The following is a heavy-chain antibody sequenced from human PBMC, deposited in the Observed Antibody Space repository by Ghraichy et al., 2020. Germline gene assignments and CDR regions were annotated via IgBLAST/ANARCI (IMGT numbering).Heavy chain of an antibody. J-gene: IGHJ4*02. CDR2: IYYSGST. V-gene: IGHV4-59*01. Sequence: SETLSLTCTVSGGSISHYYWSWIRQPPGKGLEWIGKIYYSGSTNYNPSLKSRVTISVDTSKNQFSLNLSSVTAADTAVYYCARAKYSSFPVDYFDYWGQGTLVTVSS. D-gene: IGHD6-6*01. CDR1: GGSISHYY. CDR3: ARAKYSSFPVDYFDY.